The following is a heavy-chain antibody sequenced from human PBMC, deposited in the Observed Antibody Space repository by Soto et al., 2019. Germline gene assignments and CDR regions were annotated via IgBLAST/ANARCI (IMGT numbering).Heavy chain of an antibody. CDR3: ARDMVWLPLSGAFDI. CDR1: GYTFTSYY. V-gene: IGHV1-46*01. J-gene: IGHJ3*02. CDR2: INPSGGST. D-gene: IGHD2-8*01. Sequence: ASVKVSCKASGYTFTSYYMHWVRQAPGQGLEWMGIINPSGGSTSYAQKFQGRVTMTRDTSTSTVYMELSSLRSEDTAVYYCARDMVWLPLSGAFDIWRQGTMVTVSS.